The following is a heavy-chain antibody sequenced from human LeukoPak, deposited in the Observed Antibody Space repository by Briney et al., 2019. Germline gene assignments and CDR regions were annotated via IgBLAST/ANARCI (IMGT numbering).Heavy chain of an antibody. CDR1: GGSISSYY. CDR2: IYTSGST. CDR3: ARGTYYYDSSGYYYFDY. D-gene: IGHD3-22*01. V-gene: IGHV4-4*07. Sequence: SETLSLTCTVSGGSISSYYWSWIRQPAGKGLEGIGRIYTSGSTNYNPSLKTRVTMSVDTSNNQFSLNLSSVTAADTAVYSCARGTYYYDSSGYYYFDYWGQGTLVTVSS. J-gene: IGHJ4*02.